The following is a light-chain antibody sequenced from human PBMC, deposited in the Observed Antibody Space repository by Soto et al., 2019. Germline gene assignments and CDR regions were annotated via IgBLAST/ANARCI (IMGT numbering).Light chain of an antibody. Sequence: QSVLTQPPSVSGAPGQRVTISCTGSSSNIGAGYDVHWYQQLPGTAPKLLIYGDTNRPSGVPDRFSGSKSATSASLAITGLQAEDEADHYCQSYESSPSGYVFGTGTKVTVL. CDR3: QSYESSPSGYV. J-gene: IGLJ1*01. V-gene: IGLV1-40*01. CDR2: GDT. CDR1: SSNIGAGYD.